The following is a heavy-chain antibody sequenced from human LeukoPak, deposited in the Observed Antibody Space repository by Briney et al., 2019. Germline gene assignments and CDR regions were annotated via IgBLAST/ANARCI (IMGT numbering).Heavy chain of an antibody. Sequence: SETLSLTCTVSGGSISSYYWSWIRQPPGKGLEWIGYIYYSGSTNYNTSLKSRVTISVDTSKNQFSLKLSSVTPADTAVYYCARSDYLYYYYYYYMDVWGKGTTVTISS. CDR2: IYYSGST. CDR1: GGSISSYY. V-gene: IGHV4-59*01. D-gene: IGHD3-10*01. J-gene: IGHJ6*03. CDR3: ARSDYLYYYYYYYMDV.